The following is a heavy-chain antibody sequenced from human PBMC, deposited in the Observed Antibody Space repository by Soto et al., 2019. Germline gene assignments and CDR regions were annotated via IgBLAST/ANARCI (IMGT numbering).Heavy chain of an antibody. Sequence: SETLSLTCTVSGGSISSYYWSWIRQPPGKGLEWIGYIYYSGSTNYNPSLKSRVTISVDTSKNQFSLKLSSVTAADTAVYYCARDSKNLWFGESDYWGQGTLVTVSS. J-gene: IGHJ4*02. CDR1: GGSISSYY. CDR2: IYYSGST. CDR3: ARDSKNLWFGESDY. V-gene: IGHV4-59*01. D-gene: IGHD3-10*01.